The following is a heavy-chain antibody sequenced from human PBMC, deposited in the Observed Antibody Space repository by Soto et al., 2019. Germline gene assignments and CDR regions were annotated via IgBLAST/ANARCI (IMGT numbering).Heavy chain of an antibody. Sequence: PSQTLSLTCATSGDSVSSNSAAWNWIRQSPSRGLEWLGRTYYRSKWYNDYAVSVKSRITINPDTSKNQFSLQLNSVTPEDTAVYYCARSVVTTRYAEYFQHWGQGTLVTVSS. J-gene: IGHJ1*01. V-gene: IGHV6-1*01. CDR2: TYYRSKWYN. CDR1: GDSVSSNSAA. CDR3: ARSVVTTRYAEYFQH. D-gene: IGHD2-21*02.